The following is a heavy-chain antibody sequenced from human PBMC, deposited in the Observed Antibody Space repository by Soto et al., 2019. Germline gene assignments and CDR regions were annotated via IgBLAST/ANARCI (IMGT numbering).Heavy chain of an antibody. J-gene: IGHJ6*02. CDR1: GGTFSSYA. D-gene: IGHD6-6*01. Sequence: QVQLVQSGAEVKKPGSSVKVSCKASGGTFSSYAISWVRQAPGQGLEWMGGIIPIFGTANYAQKFQCRVTITADKSTSTAYLEMSILRSEDTAVYYCARDTAARGYYYYGMDVWGQGTTVTVSS. V-gene: IGHV1-69*06. CDR2: IIPIFGTA. CDR3: ARDTAARGYYYYGMDV.